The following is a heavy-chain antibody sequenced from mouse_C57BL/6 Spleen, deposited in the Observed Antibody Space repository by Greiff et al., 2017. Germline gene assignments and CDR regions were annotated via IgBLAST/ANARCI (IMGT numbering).Heavy chain of an antibody. J-gene: IGHJ2*01. CDR2: ISSGGSYT. D-gene: IGHD2-3*01. Sequence: EVQGVESGGDLVKPGGSLKLSCAASGFTFSSYGMSWVRQTPDKRLAWVATISSGGSYTYYPDSVKGRLTISRDKGKNTLYLQMSSLKSEDTAMYYCAKAYEGYFDYWGQGTTLTVSS. CDR3: AKAYEGYFDY. V-gene: IGHV5-6*01. CDR1: GFTFSSYG.